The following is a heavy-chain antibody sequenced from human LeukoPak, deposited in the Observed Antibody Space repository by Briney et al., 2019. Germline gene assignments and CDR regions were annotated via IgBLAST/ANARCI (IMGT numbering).Heavy chain of an antibody. CDR1: GFTFSNFA. CDR2: MSGVGVST. D-gene: IGHD3-22*01. J-gene: IGHJ4*02. V-gene: IGHV3-23*01. Sequence: GGSLRLSCTASGFTFSNFAMSWVRQAPGEGLEWVSSMSGVGVSTYYADSVKGRFTISRDNSKNTLYLQMNSLRAEDTAVYYCARVFPQYYYHNSDYIGVDYWGQGTLVTVSS. CDR3: ARVFPQYYYHNSDYIGVDY.